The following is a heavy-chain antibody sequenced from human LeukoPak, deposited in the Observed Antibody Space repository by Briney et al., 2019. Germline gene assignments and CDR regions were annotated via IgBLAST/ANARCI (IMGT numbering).Heavy chain of an antibody. CDR1: GGTFSSYA. V-gene: IGHV1-69*06. J-gene: IGHJ1*01. CDR3: ALPGVVGAMARWYFQH. Sequence: GASVKVSCKASGGTFSSYAISWVRQAPGQGLEWMGGIIPIFGTANYAQKFQGRVTITADKSTSTAYMELSSLRSEDTAVYYCALPGVVGAMARWYFQHWGQGTLVTVSS. D-gene: IGHD1-26*01. CDR2: IIPIFGTA.